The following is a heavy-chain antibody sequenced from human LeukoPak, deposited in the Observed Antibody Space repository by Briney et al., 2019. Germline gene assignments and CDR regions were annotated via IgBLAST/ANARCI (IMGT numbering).Heavy chain of an antibody. CDR3: ATPPRSCSSFSCHLNY. CDR2: IGSTGVTT. V-gene: IGHV3-23*01. Sequence: GGSLRLSCAASGFTFSTSPMSWVRQAPGKGLEWVSTIGSTGVTTYYADSVKGRFTISRDNSKNTLYLQMNSLRAEDTAVFYCATPPRSCSSFSCHLNYWGQGTLVTVSS. CDR1: GFTFSTSP. D-gene: IGHD2-2*01. J-gene: IGHJ4*02.